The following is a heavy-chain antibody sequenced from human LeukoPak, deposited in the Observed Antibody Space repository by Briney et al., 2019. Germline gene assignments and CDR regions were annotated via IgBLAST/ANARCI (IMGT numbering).Heavy chain of an antibody. CDR3: ARAGDSSGYYPYGVFDI. V-gene: IGHV3-53*01. Sequence: PGGSLRLSCAASGFTFSSYSMNWVRQAPGKGLEWVSVIYSGGSTYYADSVKGRFTISRDNSKNTLYLQMNSLRAEDTAVYYCARAGDSSGYYPYGVFDIWGQGTMVTVSS. CDR2: IYSGGST. D-gene: IGHD3-22*01. CDR1: GFTFSSYS. J-gene: IGHJ3*02.